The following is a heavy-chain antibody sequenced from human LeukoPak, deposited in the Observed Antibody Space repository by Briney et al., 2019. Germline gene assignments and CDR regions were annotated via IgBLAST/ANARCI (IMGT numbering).Heavy chain of an antibody. J-gene: IGHJ3*02. CDR1: GGTFSSYA. V-gene: IGHV1-69*01. D-gene: IGHD3-22*01. CDR3: ARVILVDYYDSRAERAFDI. CDR2: IIPIFGTA. Sequence: SVKVSCKASGGTFSSYAISWVRQAPGQGLEWMGGIIPIFGTANYAQKFQGRVTITADESTSTAYMELSSLRSEDTAVYYCARVILVDYYDSRAERAFDIRGQGTMVTVSS.